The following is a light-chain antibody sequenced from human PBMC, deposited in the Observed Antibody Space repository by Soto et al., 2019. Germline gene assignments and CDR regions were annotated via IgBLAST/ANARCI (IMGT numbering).Light chain of an antibody. CDR3: HVWDPNTEHPV. J-gene: IGLJ2*01. V-gene: IGLV3-21*04. Sequence: SYELTHPSSVSVAPGKTATLTCGGNNIGSKSVHWYQQKARQAPVLGMSHDIHRPSGIPERFSGSNSANTATLTINRVEAGDEADYYCHVWDPNTEHPVIGGGTKVTVL. CDR1: NIGSKS. CDR2: HDI.